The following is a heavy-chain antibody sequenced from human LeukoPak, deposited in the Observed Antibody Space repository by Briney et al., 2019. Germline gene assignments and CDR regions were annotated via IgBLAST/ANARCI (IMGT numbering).Heavy chain of an antibody. Sequence: PGGSLRLSCAASGFTFSSYSMNWVRQAPGKGLEWVSSISSSSSYIYYADSVKGRFTISRDNAKNPLYLQMNSLRAEDTAVYYCAREGYSSSWYGNWYFDLWGRGTLVTVSS. CDR2: ISSSSSYI. V-gene: IGHV3-21*01. D-gene: IGHD6-13*01. CDR1: GFTFSSYS. J-gene: IGHJ2*01. CDR3: AREGYSSSWYGNWYFDL.